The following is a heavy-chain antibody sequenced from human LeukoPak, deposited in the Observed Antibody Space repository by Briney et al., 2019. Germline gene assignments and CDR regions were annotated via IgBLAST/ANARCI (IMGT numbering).Heavy chain of an antibody. Sequence: ASVKVSCKASGYTSTSYYMHWVRQAPGQGLEWMGIINPSGGSTSYAQKFQGRVTMTRDMSTSTVYMELSSLRSEDTAVYYCALSSSSGYMDVWGKGTTVTVSS. CDR1: GYTSTSYY. D-gene: IGHD6-6*01. CDR3: ALSSSSGYMDV. V-gene: IGHV1-46*01. CDR2: INPSGGST. J-gene: IGHJ6*03.